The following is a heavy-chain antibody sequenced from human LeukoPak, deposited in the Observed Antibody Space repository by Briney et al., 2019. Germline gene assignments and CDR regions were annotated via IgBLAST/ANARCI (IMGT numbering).Heavy chain of an antibody. CDR3: ARIKEYSYWPAFDY. V-gene: IGHV4-59*10. D-gene: IGHD5-18*01. Sequence: SETLSLTCAVYGGSFSGYYWSWIRQPAGKGLEWIGRIYTSGSTNYNPSLKSRVTMSVDTSKNQFSLKLSSVTAADTAVYYCARIKEYSYWPAFDYWGQGTLVTVSS. J-gene: IGHJ4*02. CDR2: IYTSGST. CDR1: GGSFSGYY.